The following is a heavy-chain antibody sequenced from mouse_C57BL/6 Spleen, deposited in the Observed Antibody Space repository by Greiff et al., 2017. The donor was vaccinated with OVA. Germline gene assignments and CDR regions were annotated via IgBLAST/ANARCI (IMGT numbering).Heavy chain of an antibody. CDR1: GYSITSGYY. Sequence: EVQLQESGPGLVKPSQSLSLTCSVTGYSITSGYYWNWIRQFPGNKLEWMGYISYDGSNNYNPSLKNRISITRDTSKNQFFLKLNSVTTEDTATYYCARGDLLGFAYWGQGTLVTVSA. CDR2: ISYDGSN. D-gene: IGHD2-10*01. J-gene: IGHJ3*01. V-gene: IGHV3-6*01. CDR3: ARGDLLGFAY.